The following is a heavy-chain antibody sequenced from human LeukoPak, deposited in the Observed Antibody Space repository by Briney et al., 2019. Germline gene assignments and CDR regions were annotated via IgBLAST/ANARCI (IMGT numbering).Heavy chain of an antibody. Sequence: GGSLRLSCAASGFSFSSYWKSWVRQAPGKGLEWLANINRDGSGTQYVDSVKGRFTISRDNTQNSLSLQMNSLRAEDTAMYYCATIDGNRAHDYWGQGTLVTVSS. CDR3: ATIDGNRAHDY. CDR2: INRDGSGT. J-gene: IGHJ4*02. V-gene: IGHV3-7*01. D-gene: IGHD5-24*01. CDR1: GFSFSSYW.